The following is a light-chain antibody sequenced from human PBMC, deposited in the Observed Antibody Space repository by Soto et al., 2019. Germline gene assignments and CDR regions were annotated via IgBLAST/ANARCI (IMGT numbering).Light chain of an antibody. CDR2: STS. Sequence: EIVLPQSPGTLSLSLGERFTLSCSSSQRFGSSNLAWYQQKPGQAPRLLIYSTSSRATGIPDRFSGSGSGTEFTLTISRLEPEDFAVYYCQQYGNSPWTFGQGTKVDIK. CDR1: QRFGSSN. V-gene: IGKV3-20*01. CDR3: QQYGNSPWT. J-gene: IGKJ1*01.